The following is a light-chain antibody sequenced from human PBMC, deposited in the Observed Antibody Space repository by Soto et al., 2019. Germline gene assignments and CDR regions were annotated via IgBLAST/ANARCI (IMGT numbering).Light chain of an antibody. CDR3: CSYAGSSTPYV. CDR2: EDI. J-gene: IGLJ1*01. Sequence: QSALTQPASVSGSPGQSITISCNGTSSDVGTYNLVSWYQQHPGKAPKLMIYEDIKRPSGVSNRFSGSKSGNTASLTISGLQAEDEADYYCCSYAGSSTPYVFGTGTKLTVL. V-gene: IGLV2-23*01. CDR1: SSDVGTYNL.